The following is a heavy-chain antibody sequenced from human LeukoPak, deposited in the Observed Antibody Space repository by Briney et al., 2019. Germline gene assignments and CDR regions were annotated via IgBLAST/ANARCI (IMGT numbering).Heavy chain of an antibody. CDR1: GGSISSHY. J-gene: IGHJ6*03. D-gene: IGHD5/OR15-5a*01. V-gene: IGHV4-59*11. CDR3: ARGALRGFYAFLYMDV. Sequence: PSETLSLTCTVSGGSISSHYWIWIRQSPEKGLEWIGDISSSGSTGYNPSLRSRVTISLDTSKNQFSLNLSSVTAADTAVYYCARGALRGFYAFLYMDVWGKGTTVTVSS. CDR2: ISSSGST.